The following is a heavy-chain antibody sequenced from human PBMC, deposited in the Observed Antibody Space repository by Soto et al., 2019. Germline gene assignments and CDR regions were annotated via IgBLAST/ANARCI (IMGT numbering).Heavy chain of an antibody. CDR3: ARDPYGDYYFDY. D-gene: IGHD4-17*01. J-gene: IGHJ4*02. Sequence: EVQLVESGGGLVQPGGSLRLSCAASGFTFSLYTMNWVRQAPGKGLEWVSSISSSSSYIYYADSVKGRFTISRDNAKNSLSLQMNSLRAEDTAVYYCARDPYGDYYFDYWGQGTLVTVSS. V-gene: IGHV3-21*01. CDR1: GFTFSLYT. CDR2: ISSSSSYI.